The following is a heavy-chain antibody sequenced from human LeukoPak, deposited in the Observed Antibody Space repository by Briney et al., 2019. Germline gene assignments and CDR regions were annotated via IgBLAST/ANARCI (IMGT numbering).Heavy chain of an antibody. CDR3: AKDLTPYYFYGSGTFNY. D-gene: IGHD3-10*01. CDR1: GFTFSDYG. J-gene: IGHJ4*02. CDR2: IRYEGSKQ. V-gene: IGHV3-30*02. Sequence: HSGGSLRLSCVASGFTFSDYGMHWVRQAPGQGLEWVALIRYEGSKQYYADSVKGRFTISRDNSKNTVFLHINSLRPEDTAVYYCAKDLTPYYFYGSGTFNYWGQGTLVTVSS.